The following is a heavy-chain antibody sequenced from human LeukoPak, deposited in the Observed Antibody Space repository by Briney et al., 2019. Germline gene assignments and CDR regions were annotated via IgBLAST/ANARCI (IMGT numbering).Heavy chain of an antibody. J-gene: IGHJ4*02. Sequence: PGGSLRLSCAASGFTFSSYAMSWVRQAPGKGLEWVSAISGSGGSTYYADSVKGRFTISRDDSKNTLYLQMNSLRAEDTAVYYCAKERFYYDSRLGFVYWGQGTLVTVSS. CDR2: ISGSGGST. CDR1: GFTFSSYA. V-gene: IGHV3-23*01. CDR3: AKERFYYDSRLGFVY. D-gene: IGHD3-22*01.